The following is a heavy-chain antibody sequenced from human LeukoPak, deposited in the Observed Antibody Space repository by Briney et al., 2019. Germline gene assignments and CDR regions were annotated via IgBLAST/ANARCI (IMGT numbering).Heavy chain of an antibody. V-gene: IGHV4-59*12. Sequence: PSETLSLTCTVSGGSISSYYWSWIRQPPGKGLEWIGCMYYSGSTNYNPSLKSRVTISVDTSKNQFSLKLSSVTAADTAVYYCARGVFVSYGSGRYYNFYYGMDVWGPGTTVTVSS. J-gene: IGHJ6*02. CDR3: ARGVFVSYGSGRYYNFYYGMDV. CDR2: MYYSGST. D-gene: IGHD3-10*01. CDR1: GGSISSYY.